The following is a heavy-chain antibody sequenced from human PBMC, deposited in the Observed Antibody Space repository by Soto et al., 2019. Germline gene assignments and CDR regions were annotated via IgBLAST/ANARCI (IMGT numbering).Heavy chain of an antibody. J-gene: IGHJ6*02. Sequence: QVQLVQSGAEVKKPGSSVKVSCKASGGTFSSYAISWVRQAPGQGLEWMGGIIPISGTANYAQKFQGRVTITADESTRTAYMERSSMRSEYTAVYYCARSQGSSTSLEIYYYYYYGMDVWSQGTTVTVSS. CDR3: ARSQGSSTSLEIYYYYYYGMDV. CDR1: GGTFSSYA. V-gene: IGHV1-69*01. D-gene: IGHD2-2*01. CDR2: IIPISGTA.